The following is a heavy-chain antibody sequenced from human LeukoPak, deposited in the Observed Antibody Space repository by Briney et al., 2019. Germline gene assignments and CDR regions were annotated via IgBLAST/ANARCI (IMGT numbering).Heavy chain of an antibody. CDR2: IYYSGST. D-gene: IGHD5-24*01. Sequence: PETLSLTCTVSGGSISSYYWSWIRQPPGKGLEWIGHIYYSGSTNYNPSLKSRVTISVDTSKNQFSLKLSSVTAADTAVYYCARGSRDGYNWDYWGQGTLVTVSS. CDR3: ARGSRDGYNWDY. CDR1: GGSISSYY. J-gene: IGHJ4*02. V-gene: IGHV4-59*01.